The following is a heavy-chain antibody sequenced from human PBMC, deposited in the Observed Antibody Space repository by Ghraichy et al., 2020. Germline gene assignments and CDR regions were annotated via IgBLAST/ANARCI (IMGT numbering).Heavy chain of an antibody. Sequence: SETLSLTCTVYGGSFSGYYWNWIRQPPGRGLEWIAEINHSGSTNYNPSLKSRFTISVDTSKNQFPLKLSSVTAADTAVYYCARGQRVRYNYLYYYGMDVWGQGTTVTVSS. CDR2: INHSGST. CDR3: ARGQRVRYNYLYYYGMDV. CDR1: GGSFSGYY. J-gene: IGHJ6*02. V-gene: IGHV4-34*01. D-gene: IGHD5-18*01.